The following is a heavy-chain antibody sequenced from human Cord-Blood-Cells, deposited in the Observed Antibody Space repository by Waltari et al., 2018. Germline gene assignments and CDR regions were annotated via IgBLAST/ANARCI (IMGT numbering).Heavy chain of an antibody. CDR3: ARVLSDSSGYYYWFDP. V-gene: IGHV5-51*01. J-gene: IGHJ5*02. D-gene: IGHD3-22*01. Sequence: EVQLVQSGAEVKKPGESLKISCKGSGYSFTSYWIGWVRQMPGKGLEWMGIIYPGDSDTSYRPSFQGEVTISADKSISTAYLQWSSLKASDTAMYYCARVLSDSSGYYYWFDPWGQGTLVTVSS. CDR1: GYSFTSYW. CDR2: IYPGDSDT.